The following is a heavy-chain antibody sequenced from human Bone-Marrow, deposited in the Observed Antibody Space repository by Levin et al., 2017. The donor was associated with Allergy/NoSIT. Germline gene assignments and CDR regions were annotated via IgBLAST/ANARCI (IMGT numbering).Heavy chain of an antibody. V-gene: IGHV4-59*01. D-gene: IGHD3-22*01. CDR3: ARFGYDSSGGWFDP. J-gene: IGHJ5*02. CDR2: IYYSGST. CDR1: GGSIRSYY. Sequence: SQTLSLTCTVSGGSIRSYYWSWIRQPPGKGLEWIGYIYYSGSTNYNPSLKSRVTISVDTSKNQFSLKLSSVTAADTAVYYCARFGYDSSGGWFDPWGQGTLVTVSS.